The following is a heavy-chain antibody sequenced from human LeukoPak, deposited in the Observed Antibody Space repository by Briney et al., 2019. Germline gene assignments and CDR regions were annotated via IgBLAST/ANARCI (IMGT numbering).Heavy chain of an antibody. D-gene: IGHD3-10*01. Sequence: SETLSLTCTLSGDSIRSSGFCWGWIRQPPGKGLECVGVICDTGNTYYNPSLKSRVTISVDTSKNQFSLKLSSVTAADTAVYYCARGSRITMVRGTLDYWGQGTLVTVSS. V-gene: IGHV4-39*01. CDR3: ARGSRITMVRGTLDY. CDR2: ICDTGNT. CDR1: GDSIRSSGFC. J-gene: IGHJ4*02.